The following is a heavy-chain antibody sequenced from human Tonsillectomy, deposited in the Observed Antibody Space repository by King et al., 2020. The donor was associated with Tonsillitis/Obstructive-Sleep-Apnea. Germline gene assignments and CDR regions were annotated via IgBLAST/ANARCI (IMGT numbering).Heavy chain of an antibody. CDR3: AREDPTGKIDY. CDR1: GFTFSSYW. CDR2: INSDGSSQ. V-gene: IGHV3-74*01. D-gene: IGHD1-1*01. Sequence: VQLVESGGGLVQPGGSLRLSCAASGFTFSSYWMHWVRQAPGKGLVWVSRINSDGSSQNYADSVKGRFTISRHNAKNTLYLQMNSLRAEDTAVYYCAREDPTGKIDYWDQGTLVTVSS. J-gene: IGHJ4*02.